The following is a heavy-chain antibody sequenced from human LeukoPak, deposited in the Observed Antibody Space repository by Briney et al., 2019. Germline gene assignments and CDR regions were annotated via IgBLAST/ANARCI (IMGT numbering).Heavy chain of an antibody. Sequence: GGSLRLSCVASGFTFSSYAMTWVRQAPRKGLEWVSGLSDSGGSTYYADSVKGRFTISRDNSRNTLYLQMDSLRAEDTAAYYCARGRAVAGTYFDYWGQGTLVTVSS. CDR1: GFTFSSYA. D-gene: IGHD6-19*01. CDR3: ARGRAVAGTYFDY. V-gene: IGHV3-23*01. CDR2: LSDSGGST. J-gene: IGHJ4*02.